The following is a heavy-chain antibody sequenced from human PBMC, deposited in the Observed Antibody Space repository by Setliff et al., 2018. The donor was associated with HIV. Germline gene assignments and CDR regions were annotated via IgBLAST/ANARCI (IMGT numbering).Heavy chain of an antibody. CDR1: GDSISSSGYW. J-gene: IGHJ4*02. CDR3: ARAFYGISAGYYYFDV. D-gene: IGHD3-9*01. Sequence: PSETLSLTCTVSGDSISSSGYWWGWIRQPPGKGLEWIGIGSYSGSTYYNPSLKSRVTISVDTSKNQFSLKLSSVTAADTAVYYCARAFYGISAGYYYFDVWGQGALVTVSS. CDR2: GSYSGST. V-gene: IGHV4-39*07.